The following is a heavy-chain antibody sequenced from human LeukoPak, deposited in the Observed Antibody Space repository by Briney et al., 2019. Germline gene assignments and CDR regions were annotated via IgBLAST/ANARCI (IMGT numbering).Heavy chain of an antibody. J-gene: IGHJ4*02. Sequence: GGSLRLSCIASGFTFDHYGLTWVRQVPGKGLECISDINWNGENTAYADSVQGRFTISRDNARNSLYLQMKSLRPDDTALYYCARDRSSAYYGGFDLWGQGALVTVSA. V-gene: IGHV3-20*04. D-gene: IGHD3-10*01. CDR3: ARDRSSAYYGGFDL. CDR1: GFTFDHYG. CDR2: INWNGENT.